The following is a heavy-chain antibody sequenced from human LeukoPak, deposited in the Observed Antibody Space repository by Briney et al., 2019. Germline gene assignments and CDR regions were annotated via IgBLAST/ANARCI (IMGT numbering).Heavy chain of an antibody. V-gene: IGHV4-59*08. J-gene: IGHJ4*02. D-gene: IGHD3-22*01. Sequence: SETLSLTCTVSGGSISSYYWSWIRQPPGKGLEWIGYIFYSGSTYYSPSLKSRVTISVDTSKNQFSLRLRSVTAADTAVYYCXXXYDSSGYWYYFDYWGQGTLVTVSS. CDR1: GGSISSYY. CDR3: XXXYDSSGYWYYFDY. CDR2: IFYSGST.